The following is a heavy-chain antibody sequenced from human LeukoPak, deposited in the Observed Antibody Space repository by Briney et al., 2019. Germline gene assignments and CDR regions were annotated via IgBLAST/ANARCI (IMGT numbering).Heavy chain of an antibody. Sequence: SSETLSLTCTVSGGSISSYYWSWIRQPPGKGLEWIGYIYYSGSTNYNPSLKSRVTISVDTSKNQFSLKLSPVTAADTAVYYCARSRSGYVYYFDYWGQGTLVTVSS. CDR1: GGSISSYY. CDR2: IYYSGST. J-gene: IGHJ4*02. CDR3: ARSRSGYVYYFDY. D-gene: IGHD5-12*01. V-gene: IGHV4-59*01.